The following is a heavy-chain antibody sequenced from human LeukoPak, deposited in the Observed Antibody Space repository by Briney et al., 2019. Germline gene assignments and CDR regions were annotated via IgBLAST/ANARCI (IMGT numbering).Heavy chain of an antibody. D-gene: IGHD2-2*01. CDR1: GFTFSSYG. Sequence: GESLRLSCAASGFTFSSYGMHWVRQAPGKGLEWVAFIRYDGSNKYYADSVKGRFTISRDNSKNTLYLQMNSLRAEDTAVYYCAKDRLVESYAFDIWGQGTMVTVSS. V-gene: IGHV3-30*02. CDR2: IRYDGSNK. CDR3: AKDRLVESYAFDI. J-gene: IGHJ3*02.